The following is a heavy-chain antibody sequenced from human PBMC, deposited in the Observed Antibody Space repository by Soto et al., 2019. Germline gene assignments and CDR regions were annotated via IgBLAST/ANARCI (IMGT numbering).Heavy chain of an antibody. V-gene: IGHV3-9*01. CDR2: ISWNSGRI. CDR3: TKARLWGGDGYNSYYYNAMDV. Sequence: EMQLVESGGGLVQPGMSLRLSCAASGFTFDDYAMYWVRQVPGKGLEWVSGISWNSGRIGYADSVKGRFTISRDNAKNSLYRQINSLSPEDTALYYCTKARLWGGDGYNSYYYNAMDVWGQGTTVTVSS. CDR1: GFTFDDYA. D-gene: IGHD2-21*01. J-gene: IGHJ6*02.